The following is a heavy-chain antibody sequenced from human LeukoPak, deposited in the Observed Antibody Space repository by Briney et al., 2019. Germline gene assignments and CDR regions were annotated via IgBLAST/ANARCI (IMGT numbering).Heavy chain of an antibody. CDR1: GFTFSSYG. CDR3: ARDGFLYSSSWYLAFDI. J-gene: IGHJ3*02. CDR2: IWYDGSNK. Sequence: PGRSPRLSCAASGFTFSSYGMHWVRQAPGKGLEWVAVIWYDGSNKYYADSVKGRFTISRDNSKNTLYLQMNSLRAEDTAVYYCARDGFLYSSSWYLAFDIWGQGTMVTVSS. D-gene: IGHD6-13*01. V-gene: IGHV3-33*01.